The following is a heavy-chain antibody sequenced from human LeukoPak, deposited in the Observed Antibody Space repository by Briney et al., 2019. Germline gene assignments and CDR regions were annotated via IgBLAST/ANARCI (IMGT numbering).Heavy chain of an antibody. V-gene: IGHV3-48*03. J-gene: IGHJ4*02. Sequence: GGSLRLSWAASGFTFSSYEMNWVRQAPGKGLEWVSYISSSGSTIYYADSVKGRFTISRDNAKNTLYLQMNSLRAEDTAVYYCGRDNSGLPDYWGQGTLVTVSS. CDR3: GRDNSGLPDY. D-gene: IGHD3-10*01. CDR2: ISSSGSTI. CDR1: GFTFSSYE.